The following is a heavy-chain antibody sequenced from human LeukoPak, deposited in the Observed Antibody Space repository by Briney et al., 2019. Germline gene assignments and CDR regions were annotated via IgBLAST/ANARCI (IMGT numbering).Heavy chain of an antibody. Sequence: GGSLRLSCAASGITFSSYDMHWVRQAPGKGLEWVAFIRYDGSNKYYADSVKGRFTISRDNSKNTLYLQMNSLRAEDTAVYYCAKDLYSSSAFDYWGQGTLVTVSS. D-gene: IGHD6-6*01. V-gene: IGHV3-30*02. CDR3: AKDLYSSSAFDY. CDR1: GITFSSYD. J-gene: IGHJ4*02. CDR2: IRYDGSNK.